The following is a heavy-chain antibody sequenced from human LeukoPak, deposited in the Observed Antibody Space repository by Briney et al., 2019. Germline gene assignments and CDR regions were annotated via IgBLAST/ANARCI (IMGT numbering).Heavy chain of an antibody. D-gene: IGHD3-22*01. CDR1: GVSISSSSYY. CDR2: IYYSGST. Sequence: SETLSLTCTVSGVSISSSSYYWGWIRQPPGKGLEWIGSIYYSGSTYYNPSLKSRVTISVDTSKNQFSLKLSSVTAADTAVYYCARRPNYYDSSGYYPWGQGTLVTVSS. V-gene: IGHV4-39*01. J-gene: IGHJ5*02. CDR3: ARRPNYYDSSGYYP.